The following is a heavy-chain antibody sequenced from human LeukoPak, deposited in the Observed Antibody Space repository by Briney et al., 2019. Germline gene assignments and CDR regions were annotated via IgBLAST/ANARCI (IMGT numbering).Heavy chain of an antibody. CDR3: AVTYYDFWSGYYTQNSRYYDY. J-gene: IGHJ4*02. CDR2: INHSGST. D-gene: IGHD3-3*01. V-gene: IGHV4-34*01. Sequence: SETLSLTCAVYGGSFSGYYWSWIRQPPGKGLEWIGEINHSGSTNYNPPLKSRVTISVDTSKNQFSLKLSSVTAADTAVYYCAVTYYDFWSGYYTQNSRYYDYWGQGTLVTVSS. CDR1: GGSFSGYY.